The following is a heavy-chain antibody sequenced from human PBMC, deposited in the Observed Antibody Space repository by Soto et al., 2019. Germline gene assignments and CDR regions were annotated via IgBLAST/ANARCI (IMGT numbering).Heavy chain of an antibody. Sequence: QLQLVESGGGVVQPGTSLRLSCTASGFMFKSYVMHWVRQAPGKGLEWVALTSYDGNNKYYGDSVKVRFTVSRDNSKNTLHVQMDSMRPEDTALYYCARWGTTGGFDLWGQGTLVSVSS. CDR1: GFMFKSYV. D-gene: IGHD3-16*01. V-gene: IGHV3-30*19. J-gene: IGHJ4*02. CDR3: ARWGTTGGFDL. CDR2: TSYDGNNK.